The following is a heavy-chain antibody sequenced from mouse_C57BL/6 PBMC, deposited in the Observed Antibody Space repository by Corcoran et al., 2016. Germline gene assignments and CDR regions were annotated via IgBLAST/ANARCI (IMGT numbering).Heavy chain of an antibody. CDR2: INTYSGVP. CDR3: ARWPGDGY. CDR1: GYTFTTYG. V-gene: IGHV9-3*01. J-gene: IGHJ4*01. Sequence: QIQLVQSGPELKKPGETVKISCKASGYTFTTYGMSWVKQAPGKGLKWMGGINTYSGVPTYADDFKGRFAFSLETSASTAYLQINNLKNEDTATYCCARWPGDGYWGQGTSVTVSS. D-gene: IGHD2-13*01.